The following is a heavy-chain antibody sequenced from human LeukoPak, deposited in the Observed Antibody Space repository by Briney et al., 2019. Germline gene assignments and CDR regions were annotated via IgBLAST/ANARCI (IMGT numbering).Heavy chain of an antibody. CDR3: AGYVWGTYRYTNY. J-gene: IGHJ4*02. CDR1: GFTFSSYA. Sequence: GGSLRLSCAASGFTFSSYAVSWVRQAPGQGPEWVSGISGHSDSTYHADSVKGRFTISRDNSKNTLYLQMNSLRAEDTAVYYCAGYVWGTYRYTNYWGQGTLVTVSS. V-gene: IGHV3-23*01. D-gene: IGHD3-16*02. CDR2: ISGHSDST.